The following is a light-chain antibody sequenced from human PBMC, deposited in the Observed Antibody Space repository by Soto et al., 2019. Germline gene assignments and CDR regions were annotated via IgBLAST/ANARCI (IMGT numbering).Light chain of an antibody. Sequence: EIVMTQSPGTLSVSPGERATLSCMASQSVRSNLAWYQQKPGQAPRLLIYGASNRATGIPDRFSGSGSGADFTLTISRLEPEDFAVYYCQQYGSSGTFGQGTKVDI. J-gene: IGKJ1*01. CDR2: GAS. CDR1: QSVRSN. CDR3: QQYGSSGT. V-gene: IGKV3-20*01.